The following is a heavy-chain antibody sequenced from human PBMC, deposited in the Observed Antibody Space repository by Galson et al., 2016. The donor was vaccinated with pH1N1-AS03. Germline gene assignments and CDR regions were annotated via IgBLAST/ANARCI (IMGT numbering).Heavy chain of an antibody. V-gene: IGHV3-30*04. CDR3: AARYYYETSAYYLLDPFHI. J-gene: IGHJ3*02. D-gene: IGHD3-22*01. CDR2: ISSDGSHQ. Sequence: SLRLSCAASGFTFSTYAMHWVRQAPGKGLEWVAVISSDGSHQYYADSVKGRFTISRDNSKNTLYLQMDSLTTEDTALYYCAARYYYETSAYYLLDPFHIWGQGTKVTVSS. CDR1: GFTFSTYA.